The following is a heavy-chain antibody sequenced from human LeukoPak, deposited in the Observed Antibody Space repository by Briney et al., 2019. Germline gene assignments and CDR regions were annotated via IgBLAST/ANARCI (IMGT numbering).Heavy chain of an antibody. Sequence: ASVKVSCKASGYTFTSYYIHWVRQAPAQGLEWMGIINPSDGSTSYAHTFHRRVTMTSDASTSTDYMQMSSLRTDDAPVRYCPRGSRDIMAAAGGNWFDPWGQGTLVTVSS. D-gene: IGHD6-13*01. J-gene: IGHJ5*02. V-gene: IGHV1-46*03. CDR2: INPSDGST. CDR3: PRGSRDIMAAAGGNWFDP. CDR1: GYTFTSYY.